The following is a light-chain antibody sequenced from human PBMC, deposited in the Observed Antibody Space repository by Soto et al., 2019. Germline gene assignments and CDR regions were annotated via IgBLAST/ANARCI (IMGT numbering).Light chain of an antibody. Sequence: QSALTQPASVSGSPGQSITISCSGTSSDVGAHNLVSWYQQHPGRAPKLMIYAVSNRPSGVSNRFSGSKSGNTASLTISGLQAEDEADYYCDSYTSSRAYVFGIGTKLTVL. CDR3: DSYTSSRAYV. CDR2: AVS. J-gene: IGLJ1*01. CDR1: SSDVGAHNL. V-gene: IGLV2-14*01.